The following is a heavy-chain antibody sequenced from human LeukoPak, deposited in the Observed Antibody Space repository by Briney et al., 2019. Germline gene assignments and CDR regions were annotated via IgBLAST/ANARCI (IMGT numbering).Heavy chain of an antibody. CDR2: IYSSGNT. J-gene: IGHJ3*02. D-gene: IGHD3-3*01. V-gene: IGHV4-4*07. Sequence: SETLSLTCTVSGGSISSYYWSWIRQPAGKGLEWIGHIYSSGNTKYNPSLKSRLTMSIDSSKNQFSLILTSVTAADTAVYYCARVALITIHENDAFDILGQGTVVTVSS. CDR1: GGSISSYY. CDR3: ARVALITIHENDAFDI.